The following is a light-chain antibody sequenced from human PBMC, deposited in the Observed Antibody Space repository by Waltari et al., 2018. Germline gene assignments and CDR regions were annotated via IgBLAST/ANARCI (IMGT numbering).Light chain of an antibody. CDR2: EVT. V-gene: IGLV2-8*01. CDR3: SSFAGSNNV. Sequence: QSALTQPPSASGSPGESVTISCTGTNSDIGLYNYVSWYQQHPGKAPKLMIYEVTKRPSGVPDRFSGSKSGNTASLTVSGLQTDDEADYFCSSFAGSNNVFGSGTKFTVL. J-gene: IGLJ1*01. CDR1: NSDIGLYNY.